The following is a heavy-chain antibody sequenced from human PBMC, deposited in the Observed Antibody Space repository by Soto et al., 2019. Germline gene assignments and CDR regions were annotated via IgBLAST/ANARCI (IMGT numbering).Heavy chain of an antibody. D-gene: IGHD2-2*01. CDR1: GFTFSSYA. V-gene: IGHV3-64*01. CDR3: AREGYCSSTSCYSFDY. Sequence: EVQLVESGGGLVHPGGSLRLSCAASGFTFSSYAMHWVRQAPGKGLEYVSAISSNGGSTYYANSVKGRFTISRDNSKNTLYLQMGSLRAEDMAVYYGAREGYCSSTSCYSFDYWGQGTLVTVSS. CDR2: ISSNGGST. J-gene: IGHJ4*02.